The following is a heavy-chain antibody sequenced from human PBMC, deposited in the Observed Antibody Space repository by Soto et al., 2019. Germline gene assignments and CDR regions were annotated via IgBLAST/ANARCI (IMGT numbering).Heavy chain of an antibody. CDR1: GFTFSSYA. J-gene: IGHJ4*02. V-gene: IGHV3-64D*06. CDR3: VKSGYSSSWYYFDY. CDR2: ISSNGGST. Sequence: GGSLRLSCSASGFTFSSYAMHWVRQAPGKGLEYVSAISSNGGSTYYADSVKGRFTISRDNSKNTLYLQMSSLRAEDTAVYYCVKSGYSSSWYYFDYWGQGTLVTVSS. D-gene: IGHD6-13*01.